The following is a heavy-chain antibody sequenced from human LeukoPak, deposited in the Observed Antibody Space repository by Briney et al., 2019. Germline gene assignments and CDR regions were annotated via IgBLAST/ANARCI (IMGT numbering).Heavy chain of an antibody. CDR3: ARRGSGSYYTFDY. D-gene: IGHD3-10*01. V-gene: IGHV4-39*01. J-gene: IGHJ4*02. CDR1: GDAISGTTYY. CDR2: IYYSGST. Sequence: SETLSLTCTVSGDAISGTTYYGGWIRQPPGKGLEWIASIYYSGSTYYNPSLKSRVTISVDTSKNQFSLKLSSVTAADTAVYYCARRGSGSYYTFDYWGQGTLVTVSS.